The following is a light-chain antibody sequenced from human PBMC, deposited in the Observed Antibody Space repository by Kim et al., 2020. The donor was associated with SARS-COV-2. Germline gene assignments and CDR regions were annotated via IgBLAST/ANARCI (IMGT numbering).Light chain of an antibody. Sequence: GQSVTISCTGTNTDVGGYDLVSWYQQFPGKAPKLMIYDVSNRPSGVPDRFSGSKSGNTASLTISGLQAEDEADYYCCSYAGSFSWVFGGGTQLTVL. CDR3: CSYAGSFSWV. CDR2: DVS. J-gene: IGLJ3*02. V-gene: IGLV2-11*01. CDR1: NTDVGGYDL.